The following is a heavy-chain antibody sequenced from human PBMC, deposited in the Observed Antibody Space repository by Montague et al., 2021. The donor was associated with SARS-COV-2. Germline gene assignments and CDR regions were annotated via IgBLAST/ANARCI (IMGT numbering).Heavy chain of an antibody. V-gene: IGHV4-4*01. Sequence: IYQSGTTRYNPSLKSRVTMSVDKSKNQFSLQLTSVLAADTAIYFCARSMIRGGLNWFDPWGQGIL. D-gene: IGHD3-10*01. CDR3: ARSMIRGGLNWFDP. CDR2: IYQSGTT. J-gene: IGHJ5*02.